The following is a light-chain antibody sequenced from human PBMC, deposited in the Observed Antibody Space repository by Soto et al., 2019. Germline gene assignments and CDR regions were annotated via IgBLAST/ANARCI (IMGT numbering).Light chain of an antibody. CDR2: EVT. CDR1: SSDVGAYNY. V-gene: IGLV2-14*01. Sequence: QSVLTQPASVSGSPGQSITISCTGTSSDVGAYNYVSWYQHHPGKVPKLLIYEVTNRPSGVSDRFSGSKSGNTASLTISGLQAEDEADYYCSSKRDSSTLLVFGTGTKGTVL. CDR3: SSKRDSSTLLV. J-gene: IGLJ1*01.